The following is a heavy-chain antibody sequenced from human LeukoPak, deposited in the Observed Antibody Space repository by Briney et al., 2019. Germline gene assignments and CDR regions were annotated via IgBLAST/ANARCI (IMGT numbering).Heavy chain of an antibody. CDR2: INPNSGGT. Sequence: ASVKVSCKASRYTFTDYYMHWVRQAPGQGLEWMGWINPNSGGTNYAQKFQGRVTMTRDTSISTAYMELSRLRSDDTAVYYCARGGWSLGNCSSSSCLDWCDPWGQGTLVTVSS. CDR3: ARGGWSLGNCSSSSCLDWCDP. CDR1: RYTFTDYY. D-gene: IGHD2-2*01. J-gene: IGHJ5*02. V-gene: IGHV1-2*02.